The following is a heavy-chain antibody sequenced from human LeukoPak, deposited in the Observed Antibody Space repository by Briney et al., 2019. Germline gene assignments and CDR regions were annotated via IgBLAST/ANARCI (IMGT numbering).Heavy chain of an antibody. CDR2: IYTSGST. J-gene: IGHJ5*02. D-gene: IGHD2-8*01. CDR1: GGSISIYY. CDR3: ARGANGWFDP. V-gene: IGHV4-4*07. Sequence: PSETLSLTCTVSGGSISIYYWSWIRRPAGKGLEWIGRIYTSGSTNCNPSLKSRVTISIDKSKNQFSLKLSSVTAADTAVYYCARGANGWFDPWGQGTLVTVSS.